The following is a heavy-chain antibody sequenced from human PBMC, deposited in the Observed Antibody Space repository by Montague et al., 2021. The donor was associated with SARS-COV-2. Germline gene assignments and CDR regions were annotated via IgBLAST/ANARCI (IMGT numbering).Heavy chain of an antibody. CDR2: ISSSGSTI. V-gene: IGHV3-48*03. CDR3: ARLGYCSGDSCIDP. J-gene: IGHJ5*02. Sequence: SLRLSCAASGFTFSSYEMNWVRQAPGKGLEWVSYISSSGSTIYYADSVKGRFTISRDSAKNSLYLQMNSLRAEDTAVYYCARLGYCSGDSCIDPWGQGTLVTVSS. D-gene: IGHD2-15*01. CDR1: GFTFSSYE.